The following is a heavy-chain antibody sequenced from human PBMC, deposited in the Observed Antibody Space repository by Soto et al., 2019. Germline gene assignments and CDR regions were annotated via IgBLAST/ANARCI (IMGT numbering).Heavy chain of an antibody. CDR2: ISGSGDSS. D-gene: IGHD2-15*01. CDR3: AKGGEGSCSQTSCLYFSDS. V-gene: IGHV3-23*01. CDR1: GFTFSTYA. J-gene: IGHJ4*02. Sequence: EVQLLDSGGGLVQPGGSLRLSCAASGFTFSTYAMSWVRQAPGKGLEWVSTISGSGDSSYYATSVKGRFTISRDNSRNTLDMQMKSLRVEETAVYYCAKGGEGSCSQTSCLYFSDSWGQGTLVTVSS.